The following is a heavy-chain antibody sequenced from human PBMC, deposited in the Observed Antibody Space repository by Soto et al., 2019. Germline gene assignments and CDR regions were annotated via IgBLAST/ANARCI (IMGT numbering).Heavy chain of an antibody. D-gene: IGHD2-21*02. J-gene: IGHJ5*02. CDR2: ISSSGST. V-gene: IGHV4-31*03. CDR3: ARSGVTGIVIPSHWFDP. CDR1: GDSIGGVGY. Sequence: QVQLQQSGPGLLKPSQILSLTCTVSGDSIGGVGYWSWIRQFPGRGLEWIGCISSSGSTYYNPALNTRISRSLDTSQNHFSLKLLSLTAADTAIYYCARSGVTGIVIPSHWFDPCGQGTLVTVSS.